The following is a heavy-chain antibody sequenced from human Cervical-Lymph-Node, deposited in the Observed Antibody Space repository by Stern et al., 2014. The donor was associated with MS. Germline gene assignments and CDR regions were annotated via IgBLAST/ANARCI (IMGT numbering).Heavy chain of an antibody. CDR1: GYTFNTYD. CDR3: ARVRESYGDFVDF. Sequence: QVQLVESEAEVKKPGASVKVSCKASGYTFNTYDLIWVRQAPGQGLEWMARISAFNANTNFARRFQGRVTATIDTSTSTAYMDLRSLTSDDTAIYYCARVRESYGDFVDFWGQGTLVTVSS. CDR2: ISAFNANT. V-gene: IGHV1-18*01. J-gene: IGHJ4*02. D-gene: IGHD4-17*01.